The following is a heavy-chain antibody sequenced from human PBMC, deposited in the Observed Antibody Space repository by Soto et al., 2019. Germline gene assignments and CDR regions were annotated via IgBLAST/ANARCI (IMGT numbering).Heavy chain of an antibody. CDR3: VKDESINWYSGHFRH. CDR1: GFTFDDYA. CDR2: INWNSGSI. J-gene: IGHJ1*01. V-gene: IGHV3-9*01. D-gene: IGHD6-13*01. Sequence: EVQLVESGGGLVQPGRSLRLSCAASGFTFDDYAMHWVRQVPGKGLEWVSGINWNSGSIGYADSVKGRFAISRDNAKNLPHLQKNRLRAEDTAFYYWVKDESINWYSGHFRHWGQGTLVTVSS.